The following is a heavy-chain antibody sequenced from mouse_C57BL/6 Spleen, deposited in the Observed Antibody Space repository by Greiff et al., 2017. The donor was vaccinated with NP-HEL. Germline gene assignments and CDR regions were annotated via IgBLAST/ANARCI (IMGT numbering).Heavy chain of an antibody. J-gene: IGHJ4*01. D-gene: IGHD2-1*01. CDR3: ARGEGIRYGKYGDMDY. V-gene: IGHV1-53*01. CDR2: INPSNGGT. CDR1: GYTFTSYW. Sequence: QVQLQQPGTELVKPGASVKLSCKASGYTFTSYWMHWVKQRPGQGLEWIGNINPSNGGTNYNEKFKSKATLTVDKSSSTAYMQLSRLTSEDSAVEYCARGEGIRYGKYGDMDYWGQGTSVTVSS.